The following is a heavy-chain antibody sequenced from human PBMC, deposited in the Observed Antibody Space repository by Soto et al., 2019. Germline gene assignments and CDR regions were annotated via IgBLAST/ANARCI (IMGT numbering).Heavy chain of an antibody. Sequence: EVQLLESGGGLVQPGGSLRLSCAASGFTFSSYAMSWVRQAPGKGLEWVSAISGSGGSTYYADSVKGRFTISRDNSKHTLYLQMNSLRAEDTAVYYCANEDGGFMITSAGVIVPDYWGQGTLVTVSS. CDR3: ANEDGGFMITSAGVIVPDY. V-gene: IGHV3-23*01. J-gene: IGHJ4*02. D-gene: IGHD3-16*02. CDR1: GFTFSSYA. CDR2: ISGSGGST.